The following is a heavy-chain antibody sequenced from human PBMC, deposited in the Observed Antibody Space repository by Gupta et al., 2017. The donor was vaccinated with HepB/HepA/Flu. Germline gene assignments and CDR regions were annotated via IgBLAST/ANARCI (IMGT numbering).Heavy chain of an antibody. CDR2: ISGSGGST. Sequence: EVQLLESGGGLVQPGGSLRLSCAASGFTFSSYAMSWVRQAPGKGLEWVSAISGSGGSTYYADSVKGRFTISRDNSKNTLYLQMNSLRAEDTAVYYCAKGKDSSGWYVGNFDYWGQGTLVTVSS. D-gene: IGHD6-19*01. CDR1: GFTFSSYA. J-gene: IGHJ4*02. CDR3: AKGKDSSGWYVGNFDY. V-gene: IGHV3-23*01.